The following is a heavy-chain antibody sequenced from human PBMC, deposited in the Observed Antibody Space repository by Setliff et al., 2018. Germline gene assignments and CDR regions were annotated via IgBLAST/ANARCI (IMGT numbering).Heavy chain of an antibody. D-gene: IGHD5-18*01. V-gene: IGHV1-69*05. CDR1: GGTFSNYG. CDR2: TIPIFGTT. CDR3: VREGVDTRSSTDYRYYMDV. Sequence: ASVKVSCKASGGTFSNYGISWVRQAPGQGLEWMGGTIPIFGTTDYAQKFQGRVTIITDDSTSTAFMQLSSLTPEDTAVYYCVREGVDTRSSTDYRYYMDVWGKGTTVTVSS. J-gene: IGHJ6*03.